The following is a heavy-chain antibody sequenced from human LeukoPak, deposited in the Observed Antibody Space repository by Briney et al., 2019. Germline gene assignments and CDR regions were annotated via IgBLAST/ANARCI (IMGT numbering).Heavy chain of an antibody. CDR1: GYTFTGYY. Sequence: ASVKVSCKASGYTFTGYYMHWVRQAPGQGLEWMGWINPNSGGTNYAQKFQGRVTMTRDTSISTAYMEPSRLRSDDTAVYYCASYCSGGSCYFPSFDYWDQGTLVTVSS. D-gene: IGHD2-15*01. V-gene: IGHV1-2*02. CDR3: ASYCSGGSCYFPSFDY. J-gene: IGHJ4*02. CDR2: INPNSGGT.